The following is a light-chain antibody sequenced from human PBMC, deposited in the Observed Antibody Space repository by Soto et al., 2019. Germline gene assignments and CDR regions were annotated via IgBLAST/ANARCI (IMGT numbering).Light chain of an antibody. V-gene: IGLV2-8*01. Sequence: QSALTQPPSASGSPGQSVTISCTGTSSVVGAYDYVSWYQQHPGKAPKLMIYEINKRPSGVPDRFSGSKSGNTASLTVSGLQAEDEADYYCSSFAGSNNFPYVFGTGTKLTVL. CDR3: SSFAGSNNFPYV. CDR1: SSVVGAYDY. CDR2: EIN. J-gene: IGLJ1*01.